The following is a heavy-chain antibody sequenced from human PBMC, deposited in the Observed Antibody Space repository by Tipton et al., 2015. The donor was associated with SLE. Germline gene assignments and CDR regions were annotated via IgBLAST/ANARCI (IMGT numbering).Heavy chain of an antibody. CDR2: IYYSGST. J-gene: IGHJ5*02. CDR3: ARDLAVAGRGGWFDP. CDR1: GGSFSSYY. D-gene: IGHD6-19*01. Sequence: TLSLTCAVYGGSFSSYYWGWIRQPPGKGLEWIGSIYYSGSTYYNPSLKSRVTISVDTSKNQFSLKLSSVTAADTAVYYCARDLAVAGRGGWFDPWGQGTLVTVSS. V-gene: IGHV4-39*07.